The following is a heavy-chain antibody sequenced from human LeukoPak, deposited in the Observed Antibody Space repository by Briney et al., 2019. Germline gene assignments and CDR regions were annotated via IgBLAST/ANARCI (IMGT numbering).Heavy chain of an antibody. V-gene: IGHV4-39*01. CDR1: GGSISSSSYY. Sequence: TSETLSLTCTVSGGSISSSSYYWGWIRQPPGKGLEWIGSIYYSGSTYYNPSLKSRVTISVDTSKNQFSLKLSSVTAADTAVYYCARGGPPRVRPAAPRAFDYWGQGTLVTVSS. CDR3: ARGGPPRVRPAAPRAFDY. J-gene: IGHJ4*02. D-gene: IGHD2-2*01. CDR2: IYYSGST.